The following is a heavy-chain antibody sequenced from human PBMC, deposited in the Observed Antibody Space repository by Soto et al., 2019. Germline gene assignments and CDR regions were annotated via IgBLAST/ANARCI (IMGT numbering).Heavy chain of an antibody. J-gene: IGHJ4*02. CDR2: IIPIFGTP. V-gene: IGHV1-69*01. CDR3: ASDRDDYCSWNYYNRIDC. CDR1: GGIFSTYA. Sequence: QVQLVQSGAGVKKPGSSVKVSCKASGGIFSTYAISWLRQAPGQGLEWMGGIIPIFGTPNYAQRFQGRVTITADESTSTAYMELSRLRSEDTAVYYCASDRDDYCSWNYYNRIDCWGQGTLGTVSS. D-gene: IGHD3-10*01.